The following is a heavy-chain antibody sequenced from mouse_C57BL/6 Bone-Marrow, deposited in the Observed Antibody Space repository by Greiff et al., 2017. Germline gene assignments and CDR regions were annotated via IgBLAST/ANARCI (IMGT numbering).Heavy chain of an antibody. V-gene: IGHV1-20*01. J-gene: IGHJ3*01. Sequence: EVQLQESGPELVKPGDSVKISCKASGYSFTGYFMNWVMQSHGKSLEWIGRINPYNGDTFYNQKFKGKATLTVDKSSSTAHMELRSLTSEDSAVYYCARGVEGFAYWGQGTLVTVSA. CDR1: GYSFTGYF. CDR2: INPYNGDT. CDR3: ARGVEGFAY. D-gene: IGHD1-1*01.